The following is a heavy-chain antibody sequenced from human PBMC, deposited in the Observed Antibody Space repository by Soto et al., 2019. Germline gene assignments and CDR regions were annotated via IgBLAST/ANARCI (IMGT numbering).Heavy chain of an antibody. CDR2: ISAYNGNT. D-gene: IGHD2-2*01. V-gene: IGHV1-18*01. CDR3: ARGVFDCSSTICPFAP. CDR1: GYTFTSYC. J-gene: IGHJ5*02. Sequence: ASVKLSCKASGYTFTSYCISWVRQAPGQGLEWMGWISAYNGNTNYAQKLQGRVTMTTDTSTSTAYMELRSLRSDDTAVYYCARGVFDCSSTICPFAPGGKGTLVTVSS.